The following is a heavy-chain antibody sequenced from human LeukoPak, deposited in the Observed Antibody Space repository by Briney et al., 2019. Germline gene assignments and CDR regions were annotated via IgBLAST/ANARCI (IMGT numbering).Heavy chain of an antibody. CDR1: GGSFSGYY. D-gene: IGHD6-13*01. Sequence: SETLSLTCAVYGGSFSGYYWSWIRQPPGKGLEWIGEINHSGSTNYNPSLKSRVTISVDTSKNQFSLKLSSVTAADTVVYYCARYRIAAADAFDIWGQGTMVTVSS. V-gene: IGHV4-34*01. J-gene: IGHJ3*02. CDR3: ARYRIAAADAFDI. CDR2: INHSGST.